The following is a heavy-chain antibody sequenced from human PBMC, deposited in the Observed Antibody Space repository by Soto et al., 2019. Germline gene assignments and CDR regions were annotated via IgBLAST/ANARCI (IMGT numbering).Heavy chain of an antibody. Sequence: QVQLVQSGAELKKPGSSVKVSCKTSGGSFSGSIFSWVRQAPGQGLEWMGRVLPFSDITDSAQKFQDRLAITADKSTTTLYMELSSLRSDDTAVYVWATEECGANFVSWGQGPLVTVSS. CDR3: ATEECGANFVS. J-gene: IGHJ5*01. V-gene: IGHV1-69*02. CDR1: GGSFSGSI. D-gene: IGHD3-3*01. CDR2: VLPFSDIT.